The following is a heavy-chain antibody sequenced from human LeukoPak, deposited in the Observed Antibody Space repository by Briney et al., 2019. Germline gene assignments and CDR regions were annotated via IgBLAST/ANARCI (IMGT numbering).Heavy chain of an antibody. Sequence: RGESLKISCKGSGYSFSNSWIGWVRQMPGKGLEWMGIIYPGDSDTRYSPSFQGQVTISADKSISTAYLQWSSLKASDTAMYYCARRGIAAAGALGYWGQGALVTVSS. J-gene: IGHJ4*02. V-gene: IGHV5-51*01. CDR3: ARRGIAAAGALGY. D-gene: IGHD6-13*01. CDR2: IYPGDSDT. CDR1: GYSFSNSW.